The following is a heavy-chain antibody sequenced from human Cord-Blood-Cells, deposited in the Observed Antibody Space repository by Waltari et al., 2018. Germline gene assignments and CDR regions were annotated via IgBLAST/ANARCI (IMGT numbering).Heavy chain of an antibody. CDR3: ARGTKWELLYYYYYYMDV. CDR2: RNPNSGNT. Sequence: QVQLVQSGAEVKKPGASVKVSCKASGYTFTSYDINWVRQATGQGREWMGWRNPNSGNTGYAQKFQGRVTITRNTSISTAYMELSSLRSEDTAVYYCARGTKWELLYYYYYYMDVWGKGTTVTVSS. J-gene: IGHJ6*03. D-gene: IGHD1-26*01. CDR1: GYTFTSYD. V-gene: IGHV1-8*03.